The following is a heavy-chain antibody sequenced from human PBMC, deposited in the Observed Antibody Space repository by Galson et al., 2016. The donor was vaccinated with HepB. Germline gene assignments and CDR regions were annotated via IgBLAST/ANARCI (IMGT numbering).Heavy chain of an antibody. V-gene: IGHV4-4*07. D-gene: IGHD3-10*01. CDR2: FYSSENI. CDR3: VRGTRYHGSSYFYLDV. J-gene: IGHJ6*03. CDR1: GGSISGHF. Sequence: SETLSLTCTVSGGSISGHFWNWIRQPAGKGLEWIGRFYSSENIIYHSSLKSRVTMSGDTSNNHLSLTLNSVTAADTAVYYCVRGTRYHGSSYFYLDVWGKGTTVTVSS.